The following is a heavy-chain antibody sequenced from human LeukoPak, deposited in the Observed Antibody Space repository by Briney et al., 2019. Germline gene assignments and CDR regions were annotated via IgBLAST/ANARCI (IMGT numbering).Heavy chain of an antibody. CDR1: GYTFTSYG. Sequence: ASVKVSYKASGYTFTSYGISWVRQAPGQGLEWMGWISAYNGNTNYAQKLQGRVTMTTDTSTSTADMELRSLRSDDTAVYYCARGGPMVREVILALGYWGQGTLVTVSS. V-gene: IGHV1-18*01. D-gene: IGHD3-10*01. J-gene: IGHJ4*02. CDR2: ISAYNGNT. CDR3: ARGGPMVREVILALGY.